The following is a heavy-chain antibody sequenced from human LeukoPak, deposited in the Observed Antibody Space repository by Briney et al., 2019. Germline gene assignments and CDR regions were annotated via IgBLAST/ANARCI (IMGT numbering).Heavy chain of an antibody. D-gene: IGHD6-19*01. CDR3: ARDRQQWLAQGFDP. V-gene: IGHV3-21*01. CDR1: GFTFSSYS. J-gene: IGHJ5*02. Sequence: GGSLRLSCAASGFTFSSYSMNWVRQAPGKGLEWVSSISSSSSYIYYADSVKGRFTISRDNAKNSLYLKTNSLRAEDTAVYYCARDRQQWLAQGFDPWGQGTLVTVSS. CDR2: ISSSSSYI.